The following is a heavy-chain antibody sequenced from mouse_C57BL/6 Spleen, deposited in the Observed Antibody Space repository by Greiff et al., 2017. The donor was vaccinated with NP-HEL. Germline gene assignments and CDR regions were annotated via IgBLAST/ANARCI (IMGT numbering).Heavy chain of an antibody. Sequence: DVKLVESEGGLVQPGSSMKLSCTASGFTFSDYYMAWVRQVPEKGLEWVANINYDGSSTYYLDSLKSRFIISRDNAKNILYLQMSSLKSEDTATYYCARILRYYAMDYWGQGTSVTVSS. CDR1: GFTFSDYY. D-gene: IGHD1-1*01. CDR2: INYDGSST. J-gene: IGHJ4*01. V-gene: IGHV5-16*01. CDR3: ARILRYYAMDY.